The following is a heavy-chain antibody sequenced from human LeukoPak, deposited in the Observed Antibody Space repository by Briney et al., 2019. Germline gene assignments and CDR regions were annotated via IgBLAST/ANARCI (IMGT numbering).Heavy chain of an antibody. D-gene: IGHD6-19*01. J-gene: IGHJ4*02. Sequence: ASVKVSCKASGYTFTSYDINWVRQATGQGLEWMGWMNPNSGNTGYAQKFQGRVTVTRNTSISTAYMELSSLRSEDTAVYYCARGSIAVAGTDYWGQGTLVTVSS. CDR2: MNPNSGNT. CDR3: ARGSIAVAGTDY. V-gene: IGHV1-8*01. CDR1: GYTFTSYD.